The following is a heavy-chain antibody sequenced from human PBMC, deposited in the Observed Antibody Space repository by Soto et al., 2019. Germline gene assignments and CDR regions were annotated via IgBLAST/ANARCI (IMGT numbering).Heavy chain of an antibody. CDR1: GYPFTGYY. V-gene: IGHV1-2*02. J-gene: IGHJ6*02. CDR3: ARRPMWRQVAQDYGMDV. Sequence: QVQLVQSGSEVKKPGASVTVSCKASGYPFTGYYIHWVRQAPGQGPEWMGWVSPQTGETNYVQKFQGRVTMTPETSTSTAYLELTRLRSDDTAVYYCARRPMWRQVAQDYGMDVWGPGTTVTVS. D-gene: IGHD2-15*01. CDR2: VSPQTGET.